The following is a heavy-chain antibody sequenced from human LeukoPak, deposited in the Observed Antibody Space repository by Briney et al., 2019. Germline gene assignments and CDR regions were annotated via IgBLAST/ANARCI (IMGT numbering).Heavy chain of an antibody. J-gene: IGHJ4*02. CDR1: GFIFSAYS. CDR2: ISSSSSTI. V-gene: IGHV3-48*01. CDR3: AKAAHHRYCSGGSCYSRGLDY. Sequence: GSLRLSCAASGFIFSAYSMNWVRQAPGKGLEWVSYISSSSSTIYYADSVKGRFTISRDNAKNSLYLQMNSLRAEDTAVYYCAKAAHHRYCSGGSCYSRGLDYWGQGTLVTVSS. D-gene: IGHD2-15*01.